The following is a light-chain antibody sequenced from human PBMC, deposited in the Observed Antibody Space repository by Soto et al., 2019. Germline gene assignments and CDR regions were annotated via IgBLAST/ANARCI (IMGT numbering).Light chain of an antibody. CDR1: QSVGSY. V-gene: IGKV3-11*01. Sequence: LIQSPATPSLSPGERATLSCRASQSVGSYLAWYQHKPGQAPRLLISDASNRATGIPARFSGSGSETDFTLTISSLEPEDSAVYYCQQRSNWPSLTFGGGTKVDIK. CDR3: QQRSNWPSLT. J-gene: IGKJ4*01. CDR2: DAS.